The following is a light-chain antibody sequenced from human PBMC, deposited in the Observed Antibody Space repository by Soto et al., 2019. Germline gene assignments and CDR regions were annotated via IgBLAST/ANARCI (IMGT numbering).Light chain of an antibody. CDR3: QSYDSSLSGSGV. J-gene: IGLJ2*01. CDR2: GNS. Sequence: QSVLTQPPSVSGAPGHRVTISCTGSSSNIGAGYDVHWYQQLPGTAPKLLIYGNSNRPSGVPDRFSGSKSGTSASLAITGLQAEDEADYSCQSYDSSLSGSGVFGGGTKLTVL. V-gene: IGLV1-40*01. CDR1: SSNIGAGYD.